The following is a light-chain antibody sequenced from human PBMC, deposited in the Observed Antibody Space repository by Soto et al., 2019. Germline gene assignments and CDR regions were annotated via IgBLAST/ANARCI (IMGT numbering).Light chain of an antibody. CDR3: AAWDDSLSAHWV. V-gene: IGLV1-47*01. J-gene: IGLJ3*02. Sequence: QSVLTQPPSASGTPGQRVTISCSGSSSNIGSNYVYWYQQLPGTAPKRLIYRNNQRPSGVPDRFSGSKSGTSASLAISGLRSEDEADYYCAAWDDSLSAHWVFGGGTKLTVL. CDR1: SSNIGSNY. CDR2: RNN.